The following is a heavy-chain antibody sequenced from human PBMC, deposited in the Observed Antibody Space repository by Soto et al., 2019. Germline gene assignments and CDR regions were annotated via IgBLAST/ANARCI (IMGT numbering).Heavy chain of an antibody. CDR1: GYSFISYW. J-gene: IGHJ3*02. D-gene: IGHD2-2*03. CDR2: FYPGDSTS. V-gene: IGHV5-51*01. Sequence: GESLKISCNTSGYSFISYWVAWVRQKPGKGLEWMGTFYPGDSTSTYSPSFQGQVTISVDKSISTAYLHLSSLKASDTAMYYCARIIGYCRNNDCSWTFDIWGQGTTVTVSS. CDR3: ARIIGYCRNNDCSWTFDI.